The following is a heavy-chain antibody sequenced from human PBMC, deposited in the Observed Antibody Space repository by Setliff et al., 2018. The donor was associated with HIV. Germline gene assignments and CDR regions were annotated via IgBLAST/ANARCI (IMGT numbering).Heavy chain of an antibody. Sequence: ASVKVSCKASGYTFSAFYIHWVRQAPGQGLEWMGWINPDNGGTNYTQKFQGRVTMTRATFISTAYMELSRLTSDDTAIYYCARARYSGSYGNWSDPWGQGTRVTVS. CDR3: ARARYSGSYGNWSDP. CDR1: GYTFSAFY. J-gene: IGHJ5*02. CDR2: INPDNGGT. D-gene: IGHD1-26*01. V-gene: IGHV1-2*02.